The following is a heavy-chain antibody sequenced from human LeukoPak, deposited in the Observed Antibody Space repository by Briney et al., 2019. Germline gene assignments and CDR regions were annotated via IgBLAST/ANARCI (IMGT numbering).Heavy chain of an antibody. Sequence: SETLSLTCTVSGDSISSNSHYCGWIRHPPGKGLEWIGRIYYSGSIYYNRSLKSRVTISVDTSKNQFSLRLSSVTAADTGVYSCARVSSRRMYYFYYMDVWGTGTTVTVSS. D-gene: IGHD2/OR15-2a*01. V-gene: IGHV4-39*07. CDR1: GDSISSNSHY. CDR3: ARVSSRRMYYFYYMDV. CDR2: IYYSGSI. J-gene: IGHJ6*03.